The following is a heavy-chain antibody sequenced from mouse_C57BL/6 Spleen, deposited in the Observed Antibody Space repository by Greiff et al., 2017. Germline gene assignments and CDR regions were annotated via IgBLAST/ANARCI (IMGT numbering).Heavy chain of an antibody. CDR1: GFNIKDDY. V-gene: IGHV14-4*01. CDR3: TRITTVVATGGAMDY. CDR2: IDPENGDT. D-gene: IGHD1-1*01. Sequence: EVQLQQSGAELVRPGASVKLSCTASGFNIKDDYMHWVKQRPEQGLEWIGWIDPENGDTEYASKFQGKATITADTSSNTAYLQLSSLTSEDTAVYYCTRITTVVATGGAMDYWGQGTSVTVSS. J-gene: IGHJ4*01.